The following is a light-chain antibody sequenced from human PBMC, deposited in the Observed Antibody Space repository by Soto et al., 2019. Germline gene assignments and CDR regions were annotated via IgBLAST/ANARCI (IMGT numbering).Light chain of an antibody. CDR2: AAS. CDR3: QQSYSSPPT. Sequence: DIQMTQSPSSLSASVEDRVIITCRASQSISNHLNWYQQKPGKAPKLLIFAASSLQSGVPSRFSGSRSAPDFTLTISSLQPEDFATYYCQQSYSSPPTFGQGTKV. CDR1: QSISNH. V-gene: IGKV1-39*01. J-gene: IGKJ1*01.